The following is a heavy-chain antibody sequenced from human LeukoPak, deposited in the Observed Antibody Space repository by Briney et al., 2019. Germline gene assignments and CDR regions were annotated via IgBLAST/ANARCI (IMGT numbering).Heavy chain of an antibody. CDR3: GRSIVGAKYYFDY. V-gene: IGHV3-30*02. J-gene: IGHJ4*02. Sequence: PAGSLRLSCAASGFTFSSYGMHWVRQAPGKGLEWVAFIRYDGSNKYYADSVKGRFTICRDNSKNTLYLQMNSLRAEDTAVYYCGRSIVGAKYYFDYWGQGTLVNVSS. D-gene: IGHD1-26*01. CDR2: IRYDGSNK. CDR1: GFTFSSYG.